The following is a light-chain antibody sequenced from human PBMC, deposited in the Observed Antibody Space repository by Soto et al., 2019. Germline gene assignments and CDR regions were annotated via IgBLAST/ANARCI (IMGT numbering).Light chain of an antibody. Sequence: QSVLTQPASVSGSPGQSITISCTGTSSDVGGYNYVSWYQQHPGKAPKLMIYEVSNRPSGVSNRFSGSKSGNTASLTISGLQAEDEADYYCQSYDSSLSRFVFGSGTKVTVL. V-gene: IGLV2-14*01. J-gene: IGLJ1*01. CDR3: QSYDSSLSRFV. CDR2: EVS. CDR1: SSDVGGYNY.